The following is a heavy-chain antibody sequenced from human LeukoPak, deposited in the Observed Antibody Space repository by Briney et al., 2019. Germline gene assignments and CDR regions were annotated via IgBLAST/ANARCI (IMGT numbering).Heavy chain of an antibody. CDR1: GGSISSGGNY. V-gene: IGHV4-31*03. J-gene: IGHJ4*02. D-gene: IGHD3-22*01. Sequence: PSETLSLTCTVSGGSISSGGNYWSWIRQHPGKGVEWIGYIYYSGSTYYNPSLKSRAIISADTSKNQFSLKLSSVTAADTAVYFCARTYYYDSSGSYYEARHFDYWGQGTLVTVSS. CDR2: IYYSGST. CDR3: ARTYYYDSSGSYYEARHFDY.